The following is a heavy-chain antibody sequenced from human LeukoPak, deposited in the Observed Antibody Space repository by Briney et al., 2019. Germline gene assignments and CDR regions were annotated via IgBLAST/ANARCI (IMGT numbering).Heavy chain of an antibody. CDR2: INPGDSNT. D-gene: IGHD4-11*01. CDR3: ARKEPTALRNNWFDS. J-gene: IGHJ5*01. Sequence: GESLKISCKGSGYSFTNYWIAWVRQMPGKGLEWLGIINPGDSNTKYSPSFQGQVTISADKSISTAYLQWSSLKASDTAIYYCARKEPTALRNNWFDSWGQGTLVTVSS. CDR1: GYSFTNYW. V-gene: IGHV5-51*01.